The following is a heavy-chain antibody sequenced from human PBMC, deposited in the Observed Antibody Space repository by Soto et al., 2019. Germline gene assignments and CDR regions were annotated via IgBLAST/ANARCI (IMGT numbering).Heavy chain of an antibody. J-gene: IGHJ6*03. CDR3: ASATVTDYYYYYMDV. CDR2: IIPILGIA. D-gene: IGHD4-17*01. CDR1: GGTFSSYT. V-gene: IGHV1-69*02. Sequence: QVQLVQSGAEVKKPGSSVKVSWKASGGTFSSYTISWVRQAPGQGLEWMGRIIPILGIANYAQKFQGRVTITADKSTSTAYMELSSLRSEDTAVYYCASATVTDYYYYYMDVWGKGTTVTVSS.